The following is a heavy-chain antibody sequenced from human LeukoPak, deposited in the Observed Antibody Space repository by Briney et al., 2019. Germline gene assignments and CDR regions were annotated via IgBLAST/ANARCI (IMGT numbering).Heavy chain of an antibody. Sequence: GGSLRLSCAASGFTFSNYWMTWVRQAPGKGLEWVAHINQDGSEEHYMDSAKARFTISRDNAKNSLSLQMNSLRAEDTAVYYCTTDGIHRFWGQGTLVTVSS. D-gene: IGHD1-26*01. CDR3: TTDGIHRF. CDR1: GFTFSNYW. J-gene: IGHJ4*02. V-gene: IGHV3-7*01. CDR2: INQDGSEE.